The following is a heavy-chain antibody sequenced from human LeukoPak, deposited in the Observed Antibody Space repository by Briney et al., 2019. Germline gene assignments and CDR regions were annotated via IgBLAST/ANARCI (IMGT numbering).Heavy chain of an antibody. CDR1: GFTFSKDD. D-gene: IGHD2-15*01. J-gene: IGHJ2*01. Sequence: GSLLLSFAASGFTFSKDDFHWVRRAPGKGLEGVAAIGFTGDTYYADSVKGRFTISREDASNSLYLQMRSLGAGDTALYYCTKEFCGSRAACAGGSYYDFWGRGALVTVSS. V-gene: IGHV3-13*01. CDR3: TKEFCGSRAACAGGSYYDF. CDR2: IGFTGDT.